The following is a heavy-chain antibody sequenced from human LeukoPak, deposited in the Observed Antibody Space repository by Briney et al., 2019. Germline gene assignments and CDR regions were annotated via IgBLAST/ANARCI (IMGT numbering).Heavy chain of an antibody. J-gene: IGHJ6*03. CDR1: GYTFTVHY. CDR2: SNPTTGVA. CDR3: ARLDRNYYYLDV. V-gene: IGHV1-2*06. D-gene: IGHD1-1*01. Sequence: GASVDVSCKTSGYTFTVHYMNWVRQAPGQGLEWMGRSNPTTGVANYAQKFQGRITVTRDTSINTAYMELSNLTSDDTAVYYCARLDRNYYYLDVWGQGTTVTVSS.